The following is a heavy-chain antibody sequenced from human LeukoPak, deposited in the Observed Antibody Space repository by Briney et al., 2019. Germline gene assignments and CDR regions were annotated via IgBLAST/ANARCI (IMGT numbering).Heavy chain of an antibody. CDR1: GGTFSSYA. Sequence: ASVKVSCKASGGTFSSYAISWVRQAPGQGLEWMGGVIPIFGTANYAQKFQGRVTITADESTSTAYMELSSLRPEDTAVYYCAREGSTAVAGDFDYWGQGTLVTVSS. CDR3: AREGSTAVAGDFDY. D-gene: IGHD6-19*01. CDR2: VIPIFGTA. J-gene: IGHJ4*02. V-gene: IGHV1-69*13.